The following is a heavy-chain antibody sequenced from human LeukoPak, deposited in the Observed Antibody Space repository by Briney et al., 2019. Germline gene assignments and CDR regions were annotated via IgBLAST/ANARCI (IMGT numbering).Heavy chain of an antibody. CDR1: GYTFTTYT. D-gene: IGHD6-13*01. V-gene: IGHV1-18*04. Sequence: ASVKVSCKTSGYTFTTYTIAWVRQAPGQGLEWIGWISPYNSNTDYTHKPQGRITVTTDTSTSTAYMELRSLRSDDTALYYCARGTRQQLDYWGQGTLVSVSS. CDR2: ISPYNSNT. J-gene: IGHJ4*02. CDR3: ARGTRQQLDY.